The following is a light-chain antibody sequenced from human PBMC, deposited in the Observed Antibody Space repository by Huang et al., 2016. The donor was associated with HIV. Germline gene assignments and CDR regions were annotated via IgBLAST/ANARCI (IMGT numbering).Light chain of an antibody. Sequence: DIVMTQSPDSLGVSLGETATIKCKSGQSLLHSSNNRNQLAWYQQRPGQPPKMRIYWASTRESGVPDRFRRGGSGTDFTLTICRLQAEGVAPYYCQQYHSSPFPFGPGTKVDI. J-gene: IGKJ3*01. CDR2: WAS. CDR1: QSLLHSSNNRNQ. V-gene: IGKV4-1*01. CDR3: QQYHSSPFP.